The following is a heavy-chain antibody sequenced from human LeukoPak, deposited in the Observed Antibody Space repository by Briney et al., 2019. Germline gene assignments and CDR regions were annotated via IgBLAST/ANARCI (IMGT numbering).Heavy chain of an antibody. Sequence: GASVKVSCKASGGTFSSYAISWVRQAPGQGLEWMGGIIPIFGTANYAQKFQGRVTITADKSTSTAYMELSSLRSEDTAVYYCAMNLEVAVAGWYYFDYWGQGTLVTVSS. V-gene: IGHV1-69*06. CDR3: AMNLEVAVAGWYYFDY. D-gene: IGHD6-19*01. CDR1: GGTFSSYA. CDR2: IIPIFGTA. J-gene: IGHJ4*02.